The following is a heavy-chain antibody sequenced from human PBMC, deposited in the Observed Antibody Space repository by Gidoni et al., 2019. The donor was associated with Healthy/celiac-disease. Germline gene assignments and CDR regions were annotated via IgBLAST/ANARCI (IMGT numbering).Heavy chain of an antibody. V-gene: IGHV7-4-1*02. Sequence: QVQLVQSGSELKKPGASVKVSCKASGSPFTSYAMNVLRQAPGQGLEWMGWINTNTGNPTDAQGFTGRFVFSLDTSVSTAYLQISSLKAEDTAVYYCARDVYYDSSGQNWFDPWGQGTLVTVSS. J-gene: IGHJ5*02. CDR2: INTNTGNP. D-gene: IGHD3-22*01. CDR1: GSPFTSYA. CDR3: ARDVYYDSSGQNWFDP.